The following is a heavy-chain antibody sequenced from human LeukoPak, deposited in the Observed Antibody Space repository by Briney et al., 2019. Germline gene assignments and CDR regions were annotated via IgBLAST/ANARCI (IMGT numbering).Heavy chain of an antibody. Sequence: GESLKISCAASGFTFSSYWMHWVRQAPGKGLVWVSRIKSDGSNTNYADSVKSRFTISRDNAKNTLHLQMNSLRAEDTAVYYCARGGYYGSGRYYFDSWGQGTLVTVSS. CDR3: ARGGYYGSGRYYFDS. V-gene: IGHV3-74*01. CDR2: IKSDGSNT. CDR1: GFTFSSYW. D-gene: IGHD3-3*01. J-gene: IGHJ4*02.